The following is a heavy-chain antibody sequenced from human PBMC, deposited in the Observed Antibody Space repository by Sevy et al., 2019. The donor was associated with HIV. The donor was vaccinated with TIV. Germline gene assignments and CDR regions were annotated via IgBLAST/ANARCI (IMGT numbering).Heavy chain of an antibody. CDR1: GFTFDDYT. Sequence: GESLKISCAASGFTFDDYTMHWVRQVPGKGLEWVSLISWDAKKTDYADSVEGRFTVSRDSRKNSLYLQMNSLRSEDTALYFCAKDIPGYSGFDHWGQGTLVTVSS. V-gene: IGHV3-43*01. CDR2: ISWDAKKT. D-gene: IGHD3-10*01. J-gene: IGHJ4*02. CDR3: AKDIPGYSGFDH.